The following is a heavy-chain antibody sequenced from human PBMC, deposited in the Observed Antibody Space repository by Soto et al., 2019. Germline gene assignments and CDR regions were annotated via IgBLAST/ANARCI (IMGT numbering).Heavy chain of an antibody. CDR1: GGSISSGGYS. CDR3: ARVPARLGALAT. CDR2: IYDSGSS. J-gene: IGHJ3*02. Sequence: SETLSLTCAVSGGSISSGGYSWSWIRQPPGKGLEWIGYIYDSGSSYYNPSLKSRVTISLDRSKNQFSLKLSSVTAADTAVYYCARVPARLGALATWGQGTMVTVSS. V-gene: IGHV4-30-2*01. D-gene: IGHD2-2*01.